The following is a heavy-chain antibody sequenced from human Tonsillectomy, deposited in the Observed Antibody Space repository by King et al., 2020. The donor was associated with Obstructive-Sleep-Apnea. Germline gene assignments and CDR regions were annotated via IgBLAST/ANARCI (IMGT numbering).Heavy chain of an antibody. Sequence: VQLQESGPGLVKPSETLSLTCTLSCGSISSYYWSWIRQTPGKELEWVWYNRYTWRTSYSPPLKSRVTISLDTSKDELSLKLTSVTAADTAVYYCARESGGVFFDYWGQGTPVTVPS. D-gene: IGHD3-3*01. CDR2: NRYTWRT. J-gene: IGHJ4*02. CDR1: CGSISSYY. CDR3: ARESGGVFFDY. V-gene: IGHV4-59*01.